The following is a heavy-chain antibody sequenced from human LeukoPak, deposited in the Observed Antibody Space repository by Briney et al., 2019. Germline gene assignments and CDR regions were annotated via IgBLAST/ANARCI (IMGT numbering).Heavy chain of an antibody. V-gene: IGHV3-7*01. Sequence: PGGSLRLSCAGSGFTFSNYWMKWVRQAPGKGLEWVANINEDGSQKYYVDSVKGRFTISRDNAKNSLYLQMNSLRAEDTAIYYCARGHHTRGLYVYWGQGTLLTVSS. CDR1: GFTFSNYW. J-gene: IGHJ4*02. CDR3: ARGHHTRGLYVY. D-gene: IGHD3-10*01. CDR2: INEDGSQK.